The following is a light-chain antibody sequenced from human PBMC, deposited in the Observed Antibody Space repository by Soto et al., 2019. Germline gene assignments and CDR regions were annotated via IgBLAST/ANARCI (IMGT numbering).Light chain of an antibody. CDR1: QSFTSS. J-gene: IGKJ1*01. Sequence: ETVVTESPPTLSMSPGETATLSCRASQSFTSSLAWYQQKPGQAPRLLIYGASTRATGIPARFSGSGSGTEFTLTISNLQSEDFAVYYFQQYNNWPRTFGQGTKVDIK. CDR3: QQYNNWPRT. V-gene: IGKV3-15*01. CDR2: GAS.